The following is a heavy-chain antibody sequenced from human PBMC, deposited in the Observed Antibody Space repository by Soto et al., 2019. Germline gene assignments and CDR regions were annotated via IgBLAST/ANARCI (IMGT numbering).Heavy chain of an antibody. CDR1: GDSVSSNSAA. Sequence: KQSQTLSLTCAISGDSVSSNSAAWNWIRQSPSRGLEWLGRTYYRSKWYNDYAVSVKSRITINPDTSKNQFSLQLNSVTPEDTAVYYCARVGIAARGSNWFDPWGQGTLVTVSS. J-gene: IGHJ5*02. CDR3: ARVGIAARGSNWFDP. D-gene: IGHD6-6*01. CDR2: TYYRSKWYN. V-gene: IGHV6-1*01.